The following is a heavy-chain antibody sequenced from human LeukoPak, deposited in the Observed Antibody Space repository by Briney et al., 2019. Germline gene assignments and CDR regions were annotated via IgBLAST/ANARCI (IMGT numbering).Heavy chain of an antibody. CDR2: ISSGSTYI. CDR3: ARERGYSYGGDFDY. J-gene: IGHJ4*02. D-gene: IGHD5-18*01. Sequence: PGGSLRLSCAASGFTFSNFAVSWVRQAPGKGLEWVSSISSGSTYIYYADSLKGRFTISRDNAKNSLYLQMNSLRAEDTAVYYCARERGYSYGGDFDYWGQGTLVTVSS. V-gene: IGHV3-21*04. CDR1: GFTFSNFA.